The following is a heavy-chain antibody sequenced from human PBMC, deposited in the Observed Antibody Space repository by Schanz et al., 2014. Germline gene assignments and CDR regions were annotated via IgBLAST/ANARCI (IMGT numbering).Heavy chain of an antibody. CDR1: GFAFSSFA. CDR2: ISGTGSDDT. CDR3: AKGRFGELSAFDI. Sequence: EVQLMESGGGLVKPGGSLRLSCVASGFAFSSFAMTWVRQAPGRGLEWVSAISGTGSDDTYYADSVKGRFTISRDNSKNTLFLQMNSLRVEDTAVYYCAKGRFGELSAFDIWGQGTMVTVSS. D-gene: IGHD3-10*01. V-gene: IGHV3-23*01. J-gene: IGHJ3*02.